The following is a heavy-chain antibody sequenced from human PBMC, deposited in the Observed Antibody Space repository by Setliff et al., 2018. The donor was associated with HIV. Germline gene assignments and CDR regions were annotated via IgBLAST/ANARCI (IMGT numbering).Heavy chain of an antibody. Sequence: SETLSLTCAVYGGSFSGYYWSWIRQPPGKGLEWIGEINHSGSTNYNPSLKSRVTISIDTSKNQFSLKVSSVTAADTALYYCARGLPGTYRYSYYYYYMDVWDKGTTGTAP. CDR3: ARGLPGTYRYSYYYYYMDV. CDR1: GGSFSGYY. CDR2: INHSGST. V-gene: IGHV4-34*01. J-gene: IGHJ6*03. D-gene: IGHD3-16*02.